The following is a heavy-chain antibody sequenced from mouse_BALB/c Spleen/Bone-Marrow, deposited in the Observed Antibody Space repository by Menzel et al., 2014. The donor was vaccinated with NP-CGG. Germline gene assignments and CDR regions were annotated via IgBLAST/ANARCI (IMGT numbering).Heavy chain of an antibody. CDR2: IYPGSGST. J-gene: IGHJ1*01. CDR1: GYTFTSYW. Sequence: LQQSGSELVRPGASVKLSCKASGYTFTSYWMHWVKQRPGQGLEWIGNIYPGSGSTNYDEKFKSKATLTVDTSSSTAYMQNSSLKSEDAAVYYCTRSGYYGSSYGYFDVWGAGTTVTVSS. V-gene: IGHV1S22*01. CDR3: TRSGYYGSSYGYFDV. D-gene: IGHD1-1*01.